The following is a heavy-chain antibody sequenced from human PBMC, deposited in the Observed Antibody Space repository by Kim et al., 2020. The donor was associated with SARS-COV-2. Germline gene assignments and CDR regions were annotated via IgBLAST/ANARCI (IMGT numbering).Heavy chain of an antibody. CDR3: VKWSCSSTSCYGRYYYYYGMDV. Sequence: GGSLRLSCSASGFTFSSYAMHWVRQAPGKGLEYVSAISSNGGSTYYADSVKGRFTISRDNSKNTLYLQMSSLRAEDTAVYYCVKWSCSSTSCYGRYYYYYGMDVWGQGTTVTVSS. V-gene: IGHV3-64D*06. D-gene: IGHD2-2*01. CDR2: ISSNGGST. CDR1: GFTFSSYA. J-gene: IGHJ6*01.